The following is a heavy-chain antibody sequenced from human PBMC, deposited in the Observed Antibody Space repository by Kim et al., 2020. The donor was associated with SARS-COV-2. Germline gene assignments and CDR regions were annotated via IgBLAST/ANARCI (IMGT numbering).Heavy chain of an antibody. J-gene: IGHJ6*02. CDR3: ARDLTTVTTYINYYYGMDV. CDR1: GYTFTSYY. CDR2: INPSGGST. V-gene: IGHV1-46*01. Sequence: ASVKVSCKASGYTFTSYYMHWVRQAPGQGLEWMGIINPSGGSTSYAQKFQGRVTMTRDTSTSTVYMELSSQRFEDTAVYYCARDLTTVTTYINYYYGMDVWGQGTTVTVSS. D-gene: IGHD4-17*01.